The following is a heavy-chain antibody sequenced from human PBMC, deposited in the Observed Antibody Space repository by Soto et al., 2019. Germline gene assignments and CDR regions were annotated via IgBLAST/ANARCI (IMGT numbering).Heavy chain of an antibody. CDR1: GGSISSYY. Sequence: SETLSLTCTVSGGSISSYYWSWIRQPPGKGLEWIGYIYYSGSTNYNPSLKSRVTISVDTSKNQFSLKLSSVTAADTAVYYCARVTEYYDILTGYSPARYFDYWGQGTLVTVSS. CDR3: ARVTEYYDILTGYSPARYFDY. D-gene: IGHD3-9*01. CDR2: IYYSGST. V-gene: IGHV4-59*01. J-gene: IGHJ4*02.